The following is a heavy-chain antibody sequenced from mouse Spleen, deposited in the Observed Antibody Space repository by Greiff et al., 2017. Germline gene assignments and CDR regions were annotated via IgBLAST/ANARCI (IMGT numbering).Heavy chain of an antibody. CDR3: ARSDYYGSSDYFDY. V-gene: IGHV1-54*01. CDR1: GYAFTNYL. J-gene: IGHJ2*01. D-gene: IGHD1-1*01. CDR2: INPGSGGT. Sequence: QVQLKESGAELVRPGTSVKVSCKASGYAFTNYLIEWVKQRPGQGLEWIGVINPGSGGTNYNEKFKGKATLTADKSSSTAYMQLSSLTSEDSAVYFCARSDYYGSSDYFDYWGQGTTLTVSS.